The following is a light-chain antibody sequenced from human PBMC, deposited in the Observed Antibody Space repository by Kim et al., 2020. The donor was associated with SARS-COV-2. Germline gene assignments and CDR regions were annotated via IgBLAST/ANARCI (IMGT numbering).Light chain of an antibody. Sequence: FTCILRSGISVAIYNIYWYQQKPGSLPQFLLRYKSDSNKQQASGVPSRFSGSKDASTNAGLLVISGLQSQDEAAYNCAICYSNTWVFGGGTKLTVL. J-gene: IGLJ3*02. CDR1: SGISVAIYN. CDR3: AICYSNTWV. CDR2: YKSDSNK. V-gene: IGLV5-39*01.